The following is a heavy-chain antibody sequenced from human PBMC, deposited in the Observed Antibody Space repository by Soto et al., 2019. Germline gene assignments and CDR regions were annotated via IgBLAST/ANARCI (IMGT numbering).Heavy chain of an antibody. J-gene: IGHJ4*02. CDR3: ASPYYYDSSGYYGSFDY. CDR2: INAGNGNT. V-gene: IGHV1-3*01. Sequence: ASVKVSCKASGYTFTSYAMHWLRQAPGQRLEWMGWINAGNGNTKYSQKFQGRVTITRDTSASTAYMELSSLRSEDTAVYYCASPYYYDSSGYYGSFDYWGQGTLVTVSS. CDR1: GYTFTSYA. D-gene: IGHD3-22*01.